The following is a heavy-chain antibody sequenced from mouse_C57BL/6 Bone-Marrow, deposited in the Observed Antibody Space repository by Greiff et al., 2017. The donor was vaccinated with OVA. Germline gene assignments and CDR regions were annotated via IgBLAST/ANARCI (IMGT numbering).Heavy chain of an antibody. J-gene: IGHJ4*01. CDR3: ARSLYYYGSPYYYAMDY. D-gene: IGHD1-1*01. CDR1: GYSFTDYN. V-gene: IGHV1-39*01. CDR2: INPNYGTT. Sequence: EVQLVESGPELVKPGASVKISCKASGYSFTDYNMNWVKQSNGKSLEWIGVINPNYGTTSYNQKFKGKATLTVDQSSSTAYMQLNSLTSEDSAVYYCARSLYYYGSPYYYAMDYWGQGTSVTVSS.